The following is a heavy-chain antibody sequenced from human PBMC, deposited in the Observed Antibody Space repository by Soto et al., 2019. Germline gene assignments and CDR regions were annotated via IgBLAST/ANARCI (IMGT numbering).Heavy chain of an antibody. CDR2: VYYTGST. Sequence: QVQLQESGPVLVKPSETLSLTCTVSGGSISTYYWIWIRQPPGKGREWIGHVYYTGSTNYNPSLKSRVTISVDTSQNQFSLKLSSVTAADTAVYYCARSATYYYDTSGYSWFDSWGQGTLVTVSS. CDR1: GGSISTYY. D-gene: IGHD3-22*01. CDR3: ARSATYYYDTSGYSWFDS. J-gene: IGHJ5*01. V-gene: IGHV4-59*01.